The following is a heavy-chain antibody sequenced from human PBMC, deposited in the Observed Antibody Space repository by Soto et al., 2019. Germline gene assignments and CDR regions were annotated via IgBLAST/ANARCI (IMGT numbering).Heavy chain of an antibody. CDR1: GFTFSTYI. CDR2: ISSSSTYI. J-gene: IGHJ4*02. CDR3: ARAGYRSITSCSRLPFDY. D-gene: IGHD2-2*01. V-gene: IGHV3-21*01. Sequence: EVQLVESGGGLVKPGGSLRLSCAASGFTFSTYIMNWVRQAPGKGLEWVSSISSSSTYIYYVDSVKGRFTISRDNAKNALYLKMNILRVEDTTVDLCARAGYRSITSCSRLPFDYLGQGTLVTVSS.